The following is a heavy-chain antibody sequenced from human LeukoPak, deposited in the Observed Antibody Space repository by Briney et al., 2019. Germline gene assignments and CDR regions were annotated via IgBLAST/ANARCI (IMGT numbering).Heavy chain of an antibody. CDR1: GGSISSGSYY. V-gene: IGHV4-61*02. J-gene: IGHJ4*02. CDR3: ARGNSFLDWYFDY. CDR2: IYTSGST. Sequence: PSETLSLTCTVSGGSISSGSYYWSWIRQPVGKGLEWIGRIYTSGSTNYNPSLKSRVTISVDTSKNQFSLKLSSVTAADTAVYYCARGNSFLDWYFDYWGQGTLVTVSS. D-gene: IGHD5/OR15-5a*01.